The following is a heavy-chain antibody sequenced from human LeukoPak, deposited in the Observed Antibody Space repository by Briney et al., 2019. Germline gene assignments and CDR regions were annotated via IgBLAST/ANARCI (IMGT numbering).Heavy chain of an antibody. Sequence: PGGSLRLSCAASGFTFSSYEMNWVRQAPGKGLEWVSYISSSGSTIYYADSVKGRFTISRDNAKNSLYLQMNSLRAEDTAVYYCARGSYYPPSVPRYYYYMDVWGKGTTVTISS. CDR3: ARGSYYPPSVPRYYYYMDV. V-gene: IGHV3-48*03. J-gene: IGHJ6*03. CDR1: GFTFSSYE. D-gene: IGHD2-8*01. CDR2: ISSSGSTI.